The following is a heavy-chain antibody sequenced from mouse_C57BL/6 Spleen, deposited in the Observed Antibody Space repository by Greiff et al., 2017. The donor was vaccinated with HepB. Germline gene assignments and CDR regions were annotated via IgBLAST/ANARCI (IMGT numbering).Heavy chain of an antibody. V-gene: IGHV2-2*01. CDR1: GFSFTSYG. Sequence: VKLMESGPGLVQPSQRLSITCTVSGFSFTSYGVHWVRQSPGKGLEWLGVIWSGGSTDYNAAFISRLSISKDNSKSQVFFKMNRLQADDTAIYYCARSWDGGYFDVWGTGTTVTVSS. D-gene: IGHD4-1*01. CDR2: IWSGGST. J-gene: IGHJ1*03. CDR3: ARSWDGGYFDV.